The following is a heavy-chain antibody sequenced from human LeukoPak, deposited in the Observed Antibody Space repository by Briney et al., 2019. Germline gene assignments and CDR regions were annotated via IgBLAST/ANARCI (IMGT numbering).Heavy chain of an antibody. D-gene: IGHD2-8*01. CDR1: GYTFTSYA. CDR3: ASFFCTNGVCYYFDY. CDR2: INTNTGNP. Sequence: ASVKVSCKASGYTFTSYALNWVRQAPGQGLEWMGWINTNTGNPTYAQGFTGRFVFSLDTSVSTAYLQISSLKAEDTAVYYCASFFCTNGVCYYFDYWGQGTLDTVSS. J-gene: IGHJ4*02. V-gene: IGHV7-4-1*02.